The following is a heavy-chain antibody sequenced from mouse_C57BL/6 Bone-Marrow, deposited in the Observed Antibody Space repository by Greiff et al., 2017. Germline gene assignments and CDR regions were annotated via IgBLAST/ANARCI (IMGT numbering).Heavy chain of an antibody. D-gene: IGHD1-1*01. CDR1: GFNIKDDY. Sequence: EVQLQESGAELVRPGASVKLSCTASGFNIKDDYMHWVKQRPEQGLEWIGWIDPENGDTEYASKFQGKATITADTSSSTAYMQLSSLTSEDTAVYYCTLRFFDYWGQGTTLTVSS. J-gene: IGHJ2*01. CDR3: TLRFFDY. V-gene: IGHV14-4*01. CDR2: IDPENGDT.